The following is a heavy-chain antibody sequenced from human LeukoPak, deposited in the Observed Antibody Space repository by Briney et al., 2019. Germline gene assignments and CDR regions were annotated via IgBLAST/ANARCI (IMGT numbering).Heavy chain of an antibody. CDR1: GFTFSSYW. CDR3: ARDLNY. Sequence: GASVRLSCSASGFTFSSYWMHWVRQAPGKGLVWVSRIFGDGSSTSYADSVKGRFTISRDNAKNTLYLQMNSLRAEDTAVYYCARDLNYWGQGTLVTVSS. J-gene: IGHJ4*02. CDR2: IFGDGSST. V-gene: IGHV3-74*01.